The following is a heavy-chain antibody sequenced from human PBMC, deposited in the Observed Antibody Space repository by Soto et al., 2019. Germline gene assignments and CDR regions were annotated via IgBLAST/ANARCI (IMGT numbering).Heavy chain of an antibody. CDR1: GGSISSSSYY. CDR2: IYYSGST. V-gene: IGHV4-39*01. CDR3: AEQGYCSGGSCYRPYYYYRMDV. Sequence: PSETLSLTCTVSGGSISSSSYYWGWIRQPPGKGLEWIGSIYYSGSTYYNPSLKSRVTISVDTSKNQFSLKLSSVTAADTAVYYCAEQGYCSGGSCYRPYYYYRMDVWGQGTTVTVSS. J-gene: IGHJ6*02. D-gene: IGHD2-15*01.